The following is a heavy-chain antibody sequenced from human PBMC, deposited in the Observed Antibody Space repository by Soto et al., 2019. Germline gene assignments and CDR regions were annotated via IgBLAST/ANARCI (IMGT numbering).Heavy chain of an antibody. Sequence: QVQLVQSGAEVKKPGSSVKVSCKASGGTFSSYTISWVRQAPGQGLEWMGRIIPILGIANYAQKFQGRVTITADKSMSTAYMELSSLRSEDTAVYYCARERGAVAGNYYYYGMDVWGQGTTVTVSS. D-gene: IGHD6-19*01. CDR1: GGTFSSYT. V-gene: IGHV1-69*08. J-gene: IGHJ6*02. CDR2: IIPILGIA. CDR3: ARERGAVAGNYYYYGMDV.